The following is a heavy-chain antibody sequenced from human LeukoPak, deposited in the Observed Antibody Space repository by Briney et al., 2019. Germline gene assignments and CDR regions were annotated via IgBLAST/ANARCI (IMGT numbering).Heavy chain of an antibody. J-gene: IGHJ6*04. CDR1: GFVFSGSV. D-gene: IGHD2-15*01. CDR3: TSLGRYCSGDSCYDYYYGVDV. CDR2: IGAKVNNYAT. Sequence: GGSLRLSCAASGFVFSGSVMHWVRQASGKGLEWVGRIGAKVNNYATTYAASVKGRFTISRDDSKNTVYLQMNSLKTEDTAVYYCTSLGRYCSGDSCYDYYYGVDVWGKGTTVTVSS. V-gene: IGHV3-73*01.